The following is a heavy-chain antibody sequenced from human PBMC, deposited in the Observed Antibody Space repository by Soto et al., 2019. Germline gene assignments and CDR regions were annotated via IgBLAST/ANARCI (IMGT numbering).Heavy chain of an antibody. CDR2: ISYDGSNK. CDR3: ARLPRRSIFGVADASFDI. Sequence: ESGGGVVQSGRSLRLSCAVSGFTFSSYAMHWVRQAPAKGLEWVAVISYDGSNKYYTDSVTGRFTISRDNSKNTLHLQMDSLRVEDTAVYYCARLPRRSIFGVADASFDIWGQGTMVTVSS. CDR1: GFTFSSYA. V-gene: IGHV3-30-3*01. J-gene: IGHJ3*02. D-gene: IGHD3-3*01.